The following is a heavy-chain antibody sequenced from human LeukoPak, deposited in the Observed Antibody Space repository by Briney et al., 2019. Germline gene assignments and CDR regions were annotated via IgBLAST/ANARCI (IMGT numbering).Heavy chain of an antibody. CDR2: IYTGGTK. J-gene: IGHJ4*02. CDR3: AKDVGKWESLHFFDY. CDR1: GFTVSNTF. Sequence: GGSLRLSCAASGFTVSNTFVTWVRQAPGKGPEWVSIIYTGGTKHYADSVRGRFTNSRDDSKNTLYLQMNSLRAEDTAVYYCAKDVGKWESLHFFDYWGQGTLVTVSS. D-gene: IGHD1-26*01. V-gene: IGHV3-53*01.